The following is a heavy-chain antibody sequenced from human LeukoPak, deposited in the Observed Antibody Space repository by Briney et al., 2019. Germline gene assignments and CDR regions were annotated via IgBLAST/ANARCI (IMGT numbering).Heavy chain of an antibody. CDR3: ARRVGYGDYGTLSYYYGMDV. V-gene: IGHV5-51*01. J-gene: IGHJ6*02. CDR1: GYSFTSYW. Sequence: GESLKISCKGSGYSFTSYWIGWVRQMPGKGLEWMGIIYPGDSDTRYSPSFQGQVTISADKSISTAYLQWSSLKASDTAMYYCARRVGYGDYGTLSYYYGMDVWGQGTTVTVSS. D-gene: IGHD4-17*01. CDR2: IYPGDSDT.